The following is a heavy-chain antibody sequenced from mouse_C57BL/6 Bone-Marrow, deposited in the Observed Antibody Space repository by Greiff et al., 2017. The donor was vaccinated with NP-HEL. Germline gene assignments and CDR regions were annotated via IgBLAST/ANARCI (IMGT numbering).Heavy chain of an antibody. J-gene: IGHJ3*01. Sequence: VKVVESGPGLVAPSQCLSITCTVSGFSLTSYGVHWVRQPPGKGLEWLVVIWSDGSTTYNSALKSRLSISKDNSKSQVFLKMNSLQTDDTAMYYCARPPPGYYGSSLVAYWGQGTLVTVSA. CDR1: GFSLTSYG. D-gene: IGHD1-1*01. CDR2: IWSDGST. V-gene: IGHV2-6*03. CDR3: ARPPPGYYGSSLVAY.